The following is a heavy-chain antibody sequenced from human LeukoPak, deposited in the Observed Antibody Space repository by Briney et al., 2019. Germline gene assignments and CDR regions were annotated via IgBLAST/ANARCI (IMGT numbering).Heavy chain of an antibody. J-gene: IGHJ3*02. Sequence: GESLNIFCSAAGYSITSYSGVYFSQMPGKGLEWLGIIDPGDSDTKYSPPFQGQVTFSADRSISTAYLQWSSLRASETAMYYCARFNDGFEIWGQGTMVTVSS. CDR3: ARFNDGFEI. CDR1: GYSITSYS. V-gene: IGHV5-51*01. CDR2: IDPGDSDT.